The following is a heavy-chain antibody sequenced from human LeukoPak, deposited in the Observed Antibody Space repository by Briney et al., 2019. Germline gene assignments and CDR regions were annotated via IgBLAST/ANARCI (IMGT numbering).Heavy chain of an antibody. CDR2: VRNDGSNE. Sequence: GGSLKLSCAASAFVLSDYGINGLRQAPGKGLEGVAFVRNDGSNEYYVGSVKGRFTISRDKSKNTLYLQMNSLRAEDTAVYSCAKESDSGYHSEGPKTWGLGTLVTVSS. J-gene: IGHJ5*02. V-gene: IGHV3-30*02. CDR3: AKESDSGYHSEGPKT. D-gene: IGHD5-12*01. CDR1: AFVLSDYG.